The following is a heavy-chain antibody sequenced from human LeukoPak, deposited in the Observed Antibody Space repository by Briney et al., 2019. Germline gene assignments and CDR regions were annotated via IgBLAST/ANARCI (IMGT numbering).Heavy chain of an antibody. J-gene: IGHJ4*02. CDR2: IYYSGST. D-gene: IGHD2-2*01. V-gene: IGHV4-59*08. CDR3: ARLSSRVGSFDY. CDR1: GASISSYY. Sequence: SETLSLTCTVSGASISSYYWSWIRQPPGKGLEWIGYIYYSGSTNYNPSLKSRVTISVDTSKNQFSLKLSSVTAADTAVYYCARLSSRVGSFDYWGQGTLVTVSS.